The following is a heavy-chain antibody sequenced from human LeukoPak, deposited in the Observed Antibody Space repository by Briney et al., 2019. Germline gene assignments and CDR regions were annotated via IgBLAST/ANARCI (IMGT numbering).Heavy chain of an antibody. V-gene: IGHV3-23*01. D-gene: IGHD2-15*01. CDR1: GFTFRSYA. Sequence: GGSLRLSCAASGFTFRSYAMSWVRQAPGKGLEWVSAISGSGGSTYYADSVKGRFTISRDNSKNTLYLQMNSLRAEDTAVYYCVKLGIVVVVAATTWFDPWGQGTLVTVSP. J-gene: IGHJ5*02. CDR3: VKLGIVVVVAATTWFDP. CDR2: ISGSGGST.